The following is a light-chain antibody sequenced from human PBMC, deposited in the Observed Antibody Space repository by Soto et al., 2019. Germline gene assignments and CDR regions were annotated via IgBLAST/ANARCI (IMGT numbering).Light chain of an antibody. CDR1: KNDIGVYDF. CDR3: LVWHGSAWL. CDR2: EVV. V-gene: IGLV2-8*01. J-gene: IGLJ3*02. Sequence: QSVLTQPPSASGSPGQSVTISCTGTKNDIGVYDFVSWYQHHPGKAPRLIIYEVVQRPSGVPDRFSGSKSGNTASLTVSGLQAADEADYYCLVWHGSAWLFGGGTKVTVL.